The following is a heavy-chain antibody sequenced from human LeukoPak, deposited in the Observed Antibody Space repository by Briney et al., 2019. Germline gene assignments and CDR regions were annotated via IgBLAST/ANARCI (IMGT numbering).Heavy chain of an antibody. CDR2: IYYSGST. V-gene: IGHV4-30-4*01. Sequence: SETLSLTCTVSGGSISSGDYYWSWIRQPPVKGLEWIGYIYYSGSTYYNPSLKSRVTISVDTSKNQFSLKLSSVTAADTAVYYCARGPSSLRYFDWLLSENYGMDVWGQGTTVTVSS. D-gene: IGHD3-9*01. CDR3: ARGPSSLRYFDWLLSENYGMDV. CDR1: GGSISSGDYY. J-gene: IGHJ6*02.